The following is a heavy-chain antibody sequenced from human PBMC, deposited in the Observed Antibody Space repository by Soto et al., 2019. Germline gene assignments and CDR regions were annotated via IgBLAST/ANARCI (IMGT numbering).Heavy chain of an antibody. J-gene: IGHJ4*02. Sequence: EVQLLESGGGLVQPGGSLRISCIGSGFTFSSNAMSWVRQAPGKGLEWVSAISGSGGTTYYADSVKGRFAVSSDNSNNTLYLPMNSLRAEDTAVYYCAKQRAGFGSGSDTYYFDYWGQGTLVTVSS. CDR1: GFTFSSNA. CDR3: AKQRAGFGSGSDTYYFDY. V-gene: IGHV3-23*01. D-gene: IGHD3-10*01. CDR2: ISGSGGTT.